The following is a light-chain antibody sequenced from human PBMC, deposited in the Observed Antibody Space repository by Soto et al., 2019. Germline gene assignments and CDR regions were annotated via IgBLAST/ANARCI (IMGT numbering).Light chain of an antibody. CDR2: GAS. J-gene: IGKJ5*01. Sequence: EIVMTQSPGTLSVSPGEIATLSCRASQRVSTNLAWYQQKPGQAPRLLIYGASTRATGIPARFSGSGSGTEFTLTISSLQAEDFAVYYCQQYNNWPLLITFGQGTRLEIK. V-gene: IGKV3-15*01. CDR3: QQYNNWPLLIT. CDR1: QRVSTN.